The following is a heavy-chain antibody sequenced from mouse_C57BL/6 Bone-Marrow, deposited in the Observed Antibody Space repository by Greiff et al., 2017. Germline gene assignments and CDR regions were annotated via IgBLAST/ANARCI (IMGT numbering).Heavy chain of an antibody. D-gene: IGHD1-1*01. CDR2: IYPENGDT. CDR1: GFNIKDDY. V-gene: IGHV14-4*01. CDR3: TTGYYGSSFLAY. Sequence: EVQLQQSGAELVRPGASVKLSCTASGFNIKDDYMHWVKQRPEQGLEWIGWIYPENGDTEYASKFQGKATITADTSFNTAYLQLSSLTSEDTAVYYCTTGYYGSSFLAYWGQGTLVTVSA. J-gene: IGHJ3*01.